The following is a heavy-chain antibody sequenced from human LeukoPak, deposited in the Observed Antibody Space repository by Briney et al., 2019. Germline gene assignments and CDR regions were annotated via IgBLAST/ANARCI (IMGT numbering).Heavy chain of an antibody. CDR1: GGPFSNYY. D-gene: IGHD3-3*01. CDR3: ALDFWRGSLITNY. CDR2: INHSGST. Sequence: SETLSLTCAVYGGPFSNYYWSWIRQPPGKGLEWIGVINHSGSTNHNPSLKSRVTISVDTSKNQFSLKLSSVTAADTAVYYCALDFWRGSLITNYWGQGTLVTVSS. J-gene: IGHJ4*02. V-gene: IGHV4-34*01.